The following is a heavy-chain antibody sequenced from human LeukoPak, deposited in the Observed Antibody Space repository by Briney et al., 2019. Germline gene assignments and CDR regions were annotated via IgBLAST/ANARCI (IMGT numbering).Heavy chain of an antibody. V-gene: IGHV4-39*01. J-gene: IGHJ4*02. CDR1: GDSIRRRSYY. Sequence: SETLSLTCSVSGDSIRRRSYYWGWIRQPPGKGLEWIGSIYYSGSTYYNPSLKSRVTISIDTSKSQLSLNLTSVTAADTSVYFCVDDSTGYYYFDYWGQGTLVTVSS. CDR2: IYYSGST. CDR3: VDDSTGYYYFDY. D-gene: IGHD3-9*01.